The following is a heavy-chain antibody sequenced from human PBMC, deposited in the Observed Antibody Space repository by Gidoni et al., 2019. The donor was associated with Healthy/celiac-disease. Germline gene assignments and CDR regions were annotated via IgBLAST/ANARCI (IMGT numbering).Heavy chain of an antibody. J-gene: IGHJ4*02. CDR2: ISSSSSYI. D-gene: IGHD4-17*01. V-gene: IGHV3-21*01. Sequence: EVQLVESGGGLVKPGGSLRLSCAAAGFTFSSYSMNLVRQAPGKGLEWVSSISSSSSYIYYADSVKGRFTISRDNAKNSLYLQMNSLRAEDTAVYYCARAMTTVTIGYFDYWGQGTLVTVSS. CDR3: ARAMTTVTIGYFDY. CDR1: GFTFSSYS.